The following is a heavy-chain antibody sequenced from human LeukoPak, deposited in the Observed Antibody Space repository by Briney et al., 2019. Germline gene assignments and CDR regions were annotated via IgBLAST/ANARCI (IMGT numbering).Heavy chain of an antibody. CDR3: AEILYCSSTSCYPEYYFDY. Sequence: PGGSLRLSCAASGFTFSSYAMSWVRQAPGKGLEWVSAISGSGGSTYYADSVKGRFTISRDNSKNTLYLQMNSLRAEDTAVYYCAEILYCSSTSCYPEYYFDYWGQGTLVTVSS. CDR1: GFTFSSYA. D-gene: IGHD2-2*01. J-gene: IGHJ4*02. CDR2: ISGSGGST. V-gene: IGHV3-23*01.